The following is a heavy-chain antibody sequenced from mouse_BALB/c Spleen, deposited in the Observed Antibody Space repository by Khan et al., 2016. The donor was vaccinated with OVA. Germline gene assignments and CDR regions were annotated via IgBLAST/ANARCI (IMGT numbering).Heavy chain of an antibody. CDR2: ILPGSGST. CDR1: GYTFSNYW. CDR3: ARSSPYYRYFFDY. Sequence: VQLQQSGAELMKPGASVKISCKATGYTFSNYWIEWVKQRPGHGLEWIGEILPGSGSTNYNEKFKGQATITADTSSNTAYMQLSSLTSEDSAVYYCARSSPYYRYFFDYWGQGTTRTVSS. J-gene: IGHJ2*01. V-gene: IGHV1-9*01. D-gene: IGHD2-14*01.